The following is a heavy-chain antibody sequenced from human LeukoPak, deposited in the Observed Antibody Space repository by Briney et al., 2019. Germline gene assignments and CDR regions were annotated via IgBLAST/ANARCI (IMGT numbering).Heavy chain of an antibody. Sequence: PSQTLSLTCAISGGIISSNDAAWYWLRQSPSRGLEWLGRTYYRSKWSSDYAVSVKSRIAINSDTSRNQISLQLNSVTPEDTAVYYCAYWTQRWGPGILVTVSS. V-gene: IGHV6-1*01. J-gene: IGHJ4*02. CDR3: AYWTQR. CDR1: GGIISSNDAA. D-gene: IGHD3/OR15-3a*01. CDR2: TYYRSKWSS.